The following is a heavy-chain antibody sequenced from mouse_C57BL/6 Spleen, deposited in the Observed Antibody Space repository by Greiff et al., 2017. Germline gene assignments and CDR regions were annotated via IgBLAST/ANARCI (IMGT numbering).Heavy chain of an antibody. CDR2: IYPSDSET. Sequence: QVQLQQPGAVLVRPGSSVKLSCKASGYTFTSYWMDWVKQRPGQGLEWIGNIYPSDSETHYNQKFKDKATLTVDKSSSTAYMQLSSLTSEDSAVYYCAREGLRRAFAYWGQGTLVTVSA. CDR3: AREGLRRAFAY. V-gene: IGHV1-61*01. D-gene: IGHD2-4*01. CDR1: GYTFTSYW. J-gene: IGHJ3*01.